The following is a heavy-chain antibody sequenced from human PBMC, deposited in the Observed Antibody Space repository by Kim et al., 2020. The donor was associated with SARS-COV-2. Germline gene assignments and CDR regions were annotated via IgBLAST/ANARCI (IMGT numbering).Heavy chain of an antibody. D-gene: IGHD6-13*01. Sequence: YAQKFQGRVTITADESTSTAYMELSSLRSEDTAVYYCARRSSSWSRPFDYWAQGTLVTVSS. CDR3: ARRSSSWSRPFDY. V-gene: IGHV1-69*01. J-gene: IGHJ4*02.